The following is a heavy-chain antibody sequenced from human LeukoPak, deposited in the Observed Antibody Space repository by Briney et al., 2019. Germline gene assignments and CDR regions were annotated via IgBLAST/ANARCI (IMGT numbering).Heavy chain of an antibody. D-gene: IGHD1-26*01. CDR2: IGTYVGDT. Sequence: ASVKVSCKASGYTFTNYGISWVRQAPGQGLEWMGWIGTYVGDTNFAQRVEGRVTLTIDTSTNTAYMELRSLRSDDTAMYYCARDYEGATRMDLFDPWGQGTLVTVSS. V-gene: IGHV1-18*01. CDR1: GYTFTNYG. J-gene: IGHJ5*02. CDR3: ARDYEGATRMDLFDP.